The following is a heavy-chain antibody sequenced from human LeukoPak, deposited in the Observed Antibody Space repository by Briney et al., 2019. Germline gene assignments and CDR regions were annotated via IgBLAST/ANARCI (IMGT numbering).Heavy chain of an antibody. CDR2: IYYTGST. CDR3: ARVVRDGSGYNYYFDY. D-gene: IGHD3-22*01. CDR1: GGSISRIIYY. V-gene: IGHV4-39*01. Sequence: TSETLSLTCTVSGGSISRIIYYWGWLRQPPGKGLEWIGSIYYTGSTYYTPSLRSRVTISVDTSKNQFSLKLSAVTAADTAVYYCARVVRDGSGYNYYFDYWGQGTLVTVSS. J-gene: IGHJ4*02.